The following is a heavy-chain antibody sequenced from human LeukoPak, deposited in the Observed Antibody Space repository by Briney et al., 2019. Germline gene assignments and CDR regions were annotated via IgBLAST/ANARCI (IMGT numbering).Heavy chain of an antibody. J-gene: IGHJ6*02. CDR1: GGSISSYY. Sequence: ETLSLTCTVSGGSISSYYWSWIRQPPGKGLEWIGYIYYSGSTNYNPSLKGRVTISVDTSKNQFSLKLSSVTAADTAVYYCARDKTDGYNYYYGMDVWGQGTTVTVSS. CDR3: ARDKTDGYNYYYGMDV. D-gene: IGHD5-24*01. V-gene: IGHV4-59*01. CDR2: IYYSGST.